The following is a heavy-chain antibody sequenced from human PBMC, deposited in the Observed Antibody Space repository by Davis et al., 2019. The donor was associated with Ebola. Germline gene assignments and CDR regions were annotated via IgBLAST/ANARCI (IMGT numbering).Heavy chain of an antibody. Sequence: SVKVSCKASGYTFTGYYMHWVRQAPGQGLEWMGGIIPIFGTANYAQKFQGRVTITADESTSTAYMELSSLRSEDTAVYYCARDRPDHHQGYCSGGSCSHIFDYWGQGTLVTVSS. CDR1: GYTFTGYY. CDR3: ARDRPDHHQGYCSGGSCSHIFDY. V-gene: IGHV1-69*13. D-gene: IGHD2-15*01. J-gene: IGHJ4*02. CDR2: IIPIFGTA.